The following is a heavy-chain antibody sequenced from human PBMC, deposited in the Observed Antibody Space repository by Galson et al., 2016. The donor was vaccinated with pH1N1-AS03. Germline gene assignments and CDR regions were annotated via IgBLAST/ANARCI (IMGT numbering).Heavy chain of an antibody. CDR2: ISSSSTYI. V-gene: IGHV3-21*04. D-gene: IGHD3-9*01. CDR3: ARSSYDILTNPLY. J-gene: IGHJ4*02. Sequence: SLRLSCAASGFTFSGYTMSWVRQAPGKGLEWVSFISSSSTYIYYADSLKGRFTISRDNAKNSLYLQMNSLRVEDTAVYYCARSSYDILTNPLYWGQGVPVTVSS. CDR1: GFTFSGYT.